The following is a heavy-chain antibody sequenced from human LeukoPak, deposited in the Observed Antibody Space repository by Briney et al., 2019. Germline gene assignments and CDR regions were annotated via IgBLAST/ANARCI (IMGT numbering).Heavy chain of an antibody. CDR3: AYGYKLGNFDY. CDR1: GGSISTYY. J-gene: IGHJ4*02. Sequence: SETLSLTCTVSGGSISTYYWSWIRQPPGKGLEWIGEINHSGSTNYNPSLKSRVTISVDTSKNQFSLKLSSVTAADTAVYYCAYGYKLGNFDYWGQGTLVTVSS. D-gene: IGHD5-18*01. V-gene: IGHV4-34*01. CDR2: INHSGST.